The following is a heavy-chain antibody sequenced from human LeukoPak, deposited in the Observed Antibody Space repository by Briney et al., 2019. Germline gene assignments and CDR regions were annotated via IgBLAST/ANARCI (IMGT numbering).Heavy chain of an antibody. Sequence: HPGGSLRLSCAASGFTFSSYAMHWVRQAPGKGLEWVAVISYDGSNKYYADSVKGRFTISRDNSKNTLYLQMNSLRAEDTAMYYCARNLRKTNGMDVWGQGTTVTVSS. CDR2: ISYDGSNK. J-gene: IGHJ6*02. CDR1: GFTFSSYA. D-gene: IGHD1-1*01. V-gene: IGHV3-30-3*01. CDR3: ARNLRKTNGMDV.